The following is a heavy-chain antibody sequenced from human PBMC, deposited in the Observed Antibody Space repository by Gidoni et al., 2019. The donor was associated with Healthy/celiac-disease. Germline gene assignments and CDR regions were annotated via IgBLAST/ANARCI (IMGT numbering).Heavy chain of an antibody. Sequence: QVQLVESGGGVVQPGRSLRLSCAASGFTFSSYGMHWVRQAPGKGLEWVAVIWYDGSNKYYADSVKGRFTISRDNSKNTLYLQMNSLRAEDTAVYYCARDVGYCSSTSCIGANWFDPWGQGTLVTVSS. CDR3: ARDVGYCSSTSCIGANWFDP. V-gene: IGHV3-33*08. D-gene: IGHD2-2*01. CDR1: GFTFSSYG. J-gene: IGHJ5*02. CDR2: IWYDGSNK.